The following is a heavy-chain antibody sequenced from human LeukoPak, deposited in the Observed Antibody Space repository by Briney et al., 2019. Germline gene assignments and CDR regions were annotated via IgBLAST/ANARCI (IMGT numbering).Heavy chain of an antibody. CDR2: INHSGST. CDR1: GGSISSGSYY. CDR3: ARDPTLDYAFDI. Sequence: SQTLSLTCTVSGGSISSGSYYWSWIRQPPGKGLEWIGEINHSGSTNYNPSLKSRVTISVDTSKNQFSLKLSSVTAADTAVYYCARDPTLDYAFDIWGQGTMVTVSS. V-gene: IGHV4-61*01. J-gene: IGHJ3*02. D-gene: IGHD3/OR15-3a*01.